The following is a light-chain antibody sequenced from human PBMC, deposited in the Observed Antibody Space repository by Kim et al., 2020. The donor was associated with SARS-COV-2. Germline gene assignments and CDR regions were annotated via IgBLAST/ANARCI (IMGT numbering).Light chain of an antibody. CDR2: KAS. Sequence: DIQLTQSPSTLSASIGDRVTITCRDSQSIESWLAWCQQKPGKAPNHLIFKASDLESGVPSRFSGSGSGTEFTLTISRLQPDDFATYYCQRYDSYSVSFGRGTKVDFK. V-gene: IGKV1-5*03. J-gene: IGKJ4*01. CDR1: QSIESW. CDR3: QRYDSYSVS.